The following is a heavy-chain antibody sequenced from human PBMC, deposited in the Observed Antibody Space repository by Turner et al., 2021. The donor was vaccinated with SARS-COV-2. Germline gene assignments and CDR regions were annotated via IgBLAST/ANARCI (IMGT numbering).Heavy chain of an antibody. V-gene: IGHV3-23*01. D-gene: IGHD3-16*01. J-gene: IGHJ4*02. CDR1: GFTFNNYA. Sequence: EVLLLESGGGLVHPGGSLRLSCAASGFTFNNYAMSWVRQAPGRGLQWVSAISGIGVTTYYADSVKGRFTISRDNSMNTLYLQMNSLRAEDTALYYCAKGFGDYVDYWGQGTLVTVSS. CDR3: AKGFGDYVDY. CDR2: ISGIGVTT.